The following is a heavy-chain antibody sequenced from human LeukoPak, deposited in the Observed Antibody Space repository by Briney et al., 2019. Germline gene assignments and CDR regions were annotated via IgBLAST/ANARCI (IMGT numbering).Heavy chain of an antibody. CDR2: IWYDGSNK. J-gene: IGHJ6*02. D-gene: IGHD6-13*01. CDR1: GFTFSSYW. Sequence: PGGSLRLSCAASGFTFSSYWMSWVRQAPGKGLEWVAVIWYDGSNKYYADSVKGRFTISRDNSKNTLYLQMNSLRAEDTAVYYCARGLSVVEQLPPRYYYYGMDVWGQGTTVTVSS. CDR3: ARGLSVVEQLPPRYYYYGMDV. V-gene: IGHV3-33*08.